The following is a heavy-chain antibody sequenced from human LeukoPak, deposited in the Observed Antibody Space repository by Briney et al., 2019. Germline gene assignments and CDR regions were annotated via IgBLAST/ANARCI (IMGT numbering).Heavy chain of an antibody. Sequence: PGGSLRLSCAASGFTFSSYWMHWVRQAPRKGLVWVSRINIDGTSTDYADSVKGRFTISRDNAKNTLLLHMNSLRTEDTAVYYCARPQLSGSYFPPDYGMDVWGQGTTVTVSS. D-gene: IGHD3-10*01. CDR2: INIDGTST. J-gene: IGHJ6*02. V-gene: IGHV3-74*01. CDR3: ARPQLSGSYFPPDYGMDV. CDR1: GFTFSSYW.